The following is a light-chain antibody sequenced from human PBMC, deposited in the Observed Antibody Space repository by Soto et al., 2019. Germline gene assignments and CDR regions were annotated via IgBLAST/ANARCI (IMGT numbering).Light chain of an antibody. CDR1: QSVSSN. J-gene: IGKJ2*01. CDR2: GTS. Sequence: EIVMTQSPATLSVSLGERATLSCRASQSVSSNLAWYQQKPGQAPRLLIYGTSTRATGIPARFSGSGSGPEFTFTISSLQSEDFAVYYCQHYNTWPYTFGQGTKLEI. V-gene: IGKV3-15*01. CDR3: QHYNTWPYT.